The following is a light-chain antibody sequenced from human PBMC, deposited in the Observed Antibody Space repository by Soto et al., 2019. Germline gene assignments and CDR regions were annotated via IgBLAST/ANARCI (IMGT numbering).Light chain of an antibody. J-gene: IGLJ3*02. Sequence: QSALTQPPSASGTPGQRVTISCSGSSSNIGSNTVNWYQQLPGTAPKLLIYSNNQRPSGVPDRFSGSKSGTSASLAISWLQSEDEADYYCAAWDDSLNGRVFGGGTKLTVL. CDR2: SNN. CDR3: AAWDDSLNGRV. CDR1: SSNIGSNT. V-gene: IGLV1-44*01.